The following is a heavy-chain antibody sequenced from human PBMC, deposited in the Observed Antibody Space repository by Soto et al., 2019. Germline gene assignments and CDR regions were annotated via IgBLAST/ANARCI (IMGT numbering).Heavy chain of an antibody. CDR2: IYHSGST. Sequence: KPSETLSLTCAVSGYSISGGYYWGCIRQPPGKGLEWIGSIYHSGSTYYNPSLKSRVTISVDTSKNQFSLKLSSVTAADTAVYYCARVTPKGWFDPWGQGTLVTVSS. CDR3: ARVTPKGWFDP. J-gene: IGHJ5*02. V-gene: IGHV4-38-2*01. D-gene: IGHD4-4*01. CDR1: GYSISGGYY.